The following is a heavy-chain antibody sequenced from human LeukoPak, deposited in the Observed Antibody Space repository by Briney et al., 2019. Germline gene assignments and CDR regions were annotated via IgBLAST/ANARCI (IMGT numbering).Heavy chain of an antibody. Sequence: GGSLRLSCAASGFTFSDYTMTRIRQAPGKGLEWVSYISNTDDSINYADSVSGRFTISRDNAKSSVHLQINSLRVEDTAVYYCARAPAVYFFYIDVWGEGTTVTVSS. J-gene: IGHJ6*03. CDR3: ARAPAVYFFYIDV. CDR2: ISNTDDSI. CDR1: GFTFSDYT. V-gene: IGHV3-11*04.